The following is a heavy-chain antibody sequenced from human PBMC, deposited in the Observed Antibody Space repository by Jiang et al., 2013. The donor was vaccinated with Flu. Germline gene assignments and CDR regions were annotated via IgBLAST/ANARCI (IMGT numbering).Heavy chain of an antibody. CDR3: ASLYYYDDNWFDP. J-gene: IGHJ5*02. V-gene: IGHV3-48*01. CDR1: GFTFSSYS. D-gene: IGHD3-22*01. Sequence: VQLVESGGGLVQPGGSLRLSCAASGFTFSSYSMNWVRQAPGKGLEWVSYISSSSSTIHYADSVKGRFTISRDNAKNSLYLQMNSLRAEDTAVYYCASLYYYDDNWFDPWGQGTLVTVSS. CDR2: ISSSSSTI.